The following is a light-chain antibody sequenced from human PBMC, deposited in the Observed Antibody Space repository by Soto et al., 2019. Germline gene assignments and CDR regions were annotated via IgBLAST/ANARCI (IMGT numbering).Light chain of an antibody. Sequence: EIVLTQSPGTLSLSPGERATLSCRASQSVSSSYLAWYQQKPGQAPRLLIYGACSRATGIPDRFSGSGAGTDFTLTIIRLEPEDFAVYYRQQYGSKPRYPFGQGTKLEIK. J-gene: IGKJ2*01. CDR1: QSVSSSY. CDR2: GAC. CDR3: QQYGSKPRYP. V-gene: IGKV3-20*01.